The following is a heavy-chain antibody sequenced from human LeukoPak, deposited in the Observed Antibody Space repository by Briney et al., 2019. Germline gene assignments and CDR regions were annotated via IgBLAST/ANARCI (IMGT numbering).Heavy chain of an antibody. CDR3: ASVSAHYYYYGMDV. D-gene: IGHD2/OR15-2a*01. CDR1: GYTFTSYD. J-gene: IGHJ6*02. CDR2: MNPNSGNT. V-gene: IGHV1-8*01. Sequence: AAVKVSFKASGYTFTSYDINWVRQATGQGLEWMGWMNPNSGNTVYAQKFQGRVTITRNTSISTAYMELSSLRSEDTAVYYCASVSAHYYYYGMDVWGQGTTVTVSS.